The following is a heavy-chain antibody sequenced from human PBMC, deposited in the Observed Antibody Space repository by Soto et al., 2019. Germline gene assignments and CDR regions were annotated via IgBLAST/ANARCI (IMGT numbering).Heavy chain of an antibody. D-gene: IGHD6-19*01. CDR2: IYPGDSDT. J-gene: IGHJ6*02. Sequence: GESLKISCKGSGYSFTSYWIGWVRQMPGKGLEWMGIIYPGDSDTRYSPSFQGQVTISADKSISTACLQWSSLKASDTAMYYCARRKSSGWHTYYYYGMDVWGQGTTVTVSS. CDR1: GYSFTSYW. V-gene: IGHV5-51*01. CDR3: ARRKSSGWHTYYYYGMDV.